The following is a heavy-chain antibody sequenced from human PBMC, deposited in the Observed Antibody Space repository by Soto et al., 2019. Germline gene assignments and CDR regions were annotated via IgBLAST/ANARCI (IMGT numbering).Heavy chain of an antibody. CDR1: GYTFTNYD. D-gene: IGHD2-21*01. J-gene: IGHJ6*02. CDR3: ARGPHVPGPPVIDYSYYGMDV. CDR2: ISAYNGNT. V-gene: IGHV1-18*01. Sequence: QVQLVQSGAEVKKPGASVKVSCKASGYTFTNYDISWVRQAPGQGLEWMGWISAYNGNTNYAQKFQGRVTMTTDTSTSTAYMELRSLTSDDTAVYFCARGPHVPGPPVIDYSYYGMDVWGQGTTVTVSS.